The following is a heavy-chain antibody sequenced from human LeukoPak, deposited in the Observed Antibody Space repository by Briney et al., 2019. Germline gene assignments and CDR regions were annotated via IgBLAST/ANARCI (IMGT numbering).Heavy chain of an antibody. CDR3: ASLSTLDCSSTSCFTYYYGMDV. D-gene: IGHD2-2*01. V-gene: IGHV4-59*12. J-gene: IGHJ6*02. CDR2: IYYSGST. CDR1: GGSISSYY. Sequence: PSETLSLTCTVSGGSISSYYWSWIRQPPGKRLEWIGYIYYSGSTNYNPSLKSRVTISVDTSKNQFSLKLSSVTAADTAVYYCASLSTLDCSSTSCFTYYYGMDVWGQGTRSPSP.